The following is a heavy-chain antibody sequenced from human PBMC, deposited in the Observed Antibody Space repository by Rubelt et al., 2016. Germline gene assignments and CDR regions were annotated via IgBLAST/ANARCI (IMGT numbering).Heavy chain of an antibody. CDR2: ISWSSTYK. V-gene: IGHV3-21*04. J-gene: IGHJ4*02. CDR3: AKEDSVGSDY. Sequence: SCAASGFTFSDYSMHWVRLAPGKGLEWVASISWSSTYKIYADSVRGRFTISRDNANDSMSLQLSSLRVEDTAVYYCAKEDSVGSDYWGQGTLVTVSS. CDR1: GFTFSDYS. D-gene: IGHD1-26*01.